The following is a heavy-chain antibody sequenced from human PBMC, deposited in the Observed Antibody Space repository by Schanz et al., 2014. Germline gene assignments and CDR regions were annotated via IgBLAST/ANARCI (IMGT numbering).Heavy chain of an antibody. V-gene: IGHV3-33*08. CDR2: ISYDGSKK. CDR3: VRDSFFAFDY. J-gene: IGHJ4*02. Sequence: QVQLVESGGGVVQPGRSLRLSCAASGFMFSSYGMHWVRQAPGKGLEWVGVISYDGSKKSYADSVKGRFTISRDNSKNTLYLQMNNLRAEDTAVYYCVRDSFFAFDYWGQGTLVTVSS. D-gene: IGHD3-3*01. CDR1: GFMFSSYG.